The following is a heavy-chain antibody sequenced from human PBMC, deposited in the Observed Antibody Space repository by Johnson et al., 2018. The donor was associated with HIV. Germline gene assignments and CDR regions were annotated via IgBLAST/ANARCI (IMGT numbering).Heavy chain of an antibody. V-gene: IGHV3-30*02. CDR2: IRYDGSNK. D-gene: IGHD3-3*01. J-gene: IGHJ3*02. Sequence: QVQLVESGGGVVQPGGSLRLSCAASGFTFSSYGMHWVRQAPGKGLDWVAFIRYDGSNKYYADYVKGRFTISRDNSKNTLYLQMNSLRAEDTAVYYCAKGPILDDGFDIWGQGTMVTVSS. CDR3: AKGPILDDGFDI. CDR1: GFTFSSYG.